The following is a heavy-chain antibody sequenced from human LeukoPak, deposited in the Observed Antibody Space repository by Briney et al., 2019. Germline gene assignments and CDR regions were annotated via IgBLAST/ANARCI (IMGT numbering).Heavy chain of an antibody. D-gene: IGHD4-17*01. Sequence: SQTLSLTCTVSGGSISSGSYFWSWIRQPAGKGLEWIGRIYTSGSTNYNPSLKSRVTISVDTSKNQFSLKLSSVTAADTAVYFCARTKKLAYVDYENYFDYWGQGTLVTVSS. J-gene: IGHJ4*02. CDR2: IYTSGST. V-gene: IGHV4-61*02. CDR3: ARTKKLAYVDYENYFDY. CDR1: GGSISSGSYF.